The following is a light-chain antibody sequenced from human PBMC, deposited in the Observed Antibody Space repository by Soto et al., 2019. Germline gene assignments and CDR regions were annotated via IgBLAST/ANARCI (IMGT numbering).Light chain of an antibody. V-gene: IGLV2-14*03. CDR3: SSYTSSAPGVL. Sequence: QSALTQPASVSGSPGQSIXISCSGTSSDVGGSNYVSWYQQHPGEAPKLIIYDVSYRPSGVSNRFSGSKSGNTASLTISGLQAEDEAHYFCSSYTSSAPGVLFGGGTKVTVL. J-gene: IGLJ2*01. CDR1: SSDVGGSNY. CDR2: DVS.